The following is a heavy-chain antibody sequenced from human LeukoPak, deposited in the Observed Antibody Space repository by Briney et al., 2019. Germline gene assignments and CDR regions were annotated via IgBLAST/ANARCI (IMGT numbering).Heavy chain of an antibody. Sequence: PGGSLRLSCAAPGFTFSNAWMSWVRQAPGKGLEWVSVIYSGGSTYYADSVKGRFTISRDNSKNTLYLQMNSLRAEDTAVYYCARVTDSSGYYRYYYYYMDVWGKGTTVTISS. V-gene: IGHV3-66*01. CDR3: ARVTDSSGYYRYYYYYMDV. CDR1: GFTFSNAW. CDR2: IYSGGST. J-gene: IGHJ6*03. D-gene: IGHD3-22*01.